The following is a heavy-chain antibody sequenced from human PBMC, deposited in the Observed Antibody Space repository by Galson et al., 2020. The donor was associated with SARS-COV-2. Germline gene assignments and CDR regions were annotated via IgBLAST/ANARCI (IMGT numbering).Heavy chain of an antibody. J-gene: IGHJ4*02. V-gene: IGHV4-59*08. CDR1: GGSISSYY. CDR2: IYYSGST. D-gene: IGHD4-4*01. Sequence: SETLSLTCTVSGGSISSYYWSWIRQPPGKGLEWIGYIYYSGSTNYNPSLKSRVTISVDTSKNQFSLKLSSVTAADTAVYYCARQVRDDYITSPAFDYWGQGTLVTVSS. CDR3: ARQVRDDYITSPAFDY.